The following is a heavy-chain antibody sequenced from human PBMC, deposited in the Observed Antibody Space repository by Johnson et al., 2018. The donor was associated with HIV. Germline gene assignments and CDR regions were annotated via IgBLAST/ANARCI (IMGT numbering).Heavy chain of an antibody. D-gene: IGHD3-3*01. CDR3: AAYYDFWSGSYTSGFDI. CDR2: ISYDGSDK. V-gene: IGHV3-30*04. Sequence: QVQLLESGGGVVQPGRSLRLSCAASGFTFSSYAMHWVRQAPGKGLEWVAFISYDGSDKDNADSVSGRFTISRDNSNNTLYLQMNSLRPEDTAMYYCAAYYDFWSGSYTSGFDIWGQGTMVTVSS. J-gene: IGHJ3*02. CDR1: GFTFSSYA.